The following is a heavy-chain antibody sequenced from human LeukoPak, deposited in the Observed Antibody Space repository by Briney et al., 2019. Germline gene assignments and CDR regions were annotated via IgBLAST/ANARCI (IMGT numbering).Heavy chain of an antibody. V-gene: IGHV3-21*01. CDR2: ISSSSSYI. Sequence: GGSLRLSCAASGFTFSTYSMNWVRQAPGKGLEWVSSISSSSSYIYYADSVKGRFTISRDNAKKSVYLQMNSLRDEDTAVYYCARVGGYNSYFDYWGQGSLVTVSS. CDR3: ARVGGYNSYFDY. D-gene: IGHD5-24*01. J-gene: IGHJ4*02. CDR1: GFTFSTYS.